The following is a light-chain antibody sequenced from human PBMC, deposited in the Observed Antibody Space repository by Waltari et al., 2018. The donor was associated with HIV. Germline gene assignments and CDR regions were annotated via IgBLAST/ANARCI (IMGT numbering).Light chain of an antibody. J-gene: IGKJ4*01. CDR1: QTINTN. CDR3: QKSDKTPPT. Sequence: DIQMTQSPPSLSASVGDRINITCRASQTINTNLNWYQQKSGKAPKVLIYCTSTLRGEVPSRFSGSGSGTEFTVTITSLQSDDSATYYCQKSDKTPPTFGGGTTVEIK. V-gene: IGKV1-39*01. CDR2: CTS.